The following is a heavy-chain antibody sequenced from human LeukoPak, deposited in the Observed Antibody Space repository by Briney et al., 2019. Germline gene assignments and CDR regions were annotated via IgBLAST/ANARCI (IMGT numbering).Heavy chain of an antibody. V-gene: IGHV4-39*01. Sequence: KPSETLSLTCTVSGGSISSSSYYWGWIRQPPGKGLEWIGSIYYSGSTYYNPSLKSRVTISVDTSKNQFSLKLSSVTAADTAVYYCARHEEAVAGVMSDYWGQGTLVTVSS. CDR2: IYYSGST. CDR1: GGSISSSSYY. J-gene: IGHJ4*02. D-gene: IGHD6-19*01. CDR3: ARHEEAVAGVMSDY.